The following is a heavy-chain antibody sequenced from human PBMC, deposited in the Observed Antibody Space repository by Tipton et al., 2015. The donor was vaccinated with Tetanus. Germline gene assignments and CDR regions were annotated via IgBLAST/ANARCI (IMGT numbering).Heavy chain of an antibody. J-gene: IGHJ5*02. CDR3: ARQADNWFDP. D-gene: IGHD6-25*01. Sequence: TLSLTCSVSGGSLFSGSFYWAWLRQPPGKGLEWIGQIYYNGNTYYLSSLKSRVTISADTSNNQFSLSLRSVTAADTAVYYCARQADNWFDPWGQGTLVTV. CDR1: GGSLFSGSFY. V-gene: IGHV4-39*01. CDR2: IYYNGNT.